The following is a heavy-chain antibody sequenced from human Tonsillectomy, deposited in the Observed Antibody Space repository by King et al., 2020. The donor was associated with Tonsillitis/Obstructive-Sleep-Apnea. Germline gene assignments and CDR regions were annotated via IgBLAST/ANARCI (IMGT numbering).Heavy chain of an antibody. V-gene: IGHV4-34*01. Sequence: HVQLQQWGAGLLTPSETLSLTCAVYGGSFSGYYWSWIRQSPGKGLEWIGEINYSGSTNYNPSLKSRVTISIDSSKNQFSLTLSSLTAADTAVYYCARDTWFDPWGQGTLVTVSS. CDR2: INYSGST. CDR3: ARDTWFDP. J-gene: IGHJ5*01. CDR1: GGSFSGYY.